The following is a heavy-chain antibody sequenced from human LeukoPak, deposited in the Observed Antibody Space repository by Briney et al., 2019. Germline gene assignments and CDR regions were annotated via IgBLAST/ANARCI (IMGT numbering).Heavy chain of an antibody. V-gene: IGHV1-8*02. CDR3: ARRNIRFLELDF. D-gene: IGHD3-3*01. J-gene: IGHJ4*02. CDR1: GYTFNSYD. CDR2: MNPNSGNT. Sequence: GASVKVSCKPSGYTFNSYDINWLRQATGQGLEWMGWMNPNSGNTGYAQKLQGRVTMTRNTSIRTAYMELSGLRPEDTAVYYCARRNIRFLELDFWGQGTLVTVSS.